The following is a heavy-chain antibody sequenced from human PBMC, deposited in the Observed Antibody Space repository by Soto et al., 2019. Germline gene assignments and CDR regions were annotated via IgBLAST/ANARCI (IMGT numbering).Heavy chain of an antibody. CDR2: ISSISYI. V-gene: IGHV3-21*01. J-gene: IGHJ3*01. CDR3: ARDREGVGAGLF. D-gene: IGHD1-26*01. Sequence: EVQLVESGGGLVKPGGPLRLSCAASGFTFSSYTMNWVGQAPGKGLGWVSSISSISYIYNADSVKGRFTISRDNAKNSLYLQMNSLRAEDTAVYYCARDREGVGAGLFWGQGTMVTVSS. CDR1: GFTFSSYT.